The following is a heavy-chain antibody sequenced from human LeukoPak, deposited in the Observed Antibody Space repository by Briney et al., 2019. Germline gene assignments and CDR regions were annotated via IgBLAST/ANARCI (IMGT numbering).Heavy chain of an antibody. CDR1: GLTFSSYG. Sequence: GGSLRLSCATSGLTFSSYGMHWVRQAPGKGLEWVAVISNDGSNKFYADSVKGRFTISRDNSKNTLYLQMNSLRAEDTAVYYCAKDRGSGYLDYWGQGTLVTVSS. CDR3: AKDRGSGYLDY. V-gene: IGHV3-30*18. CDR2: ISNDGSNK. J-gene: IGHJ4*02. D-gene: IGHD6-19*01.